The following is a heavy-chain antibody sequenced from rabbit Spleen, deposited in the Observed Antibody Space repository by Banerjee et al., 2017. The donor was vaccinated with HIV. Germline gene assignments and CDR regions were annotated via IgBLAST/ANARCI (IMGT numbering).Heavy chain of an antibody. CDR1: GFDFTNRYL. CDR2: IYTGYGST. D-gene: IGHD1-1*01. J-gene: IGHJ4*01. V-gene: IGHV1S40*01. CDR3: ARDLADVIGWNFAW. Sequence: QSLEESGGDLVKPGASLTLTCTASGFDFTNRYLMCWVRQAPGKGLEWIGCIYTGYGSTYYASWAKGRFTFSKTSSTTVTLQMTSLTAADTATYFCARDLADVIGWNFAWWDPGTLVTVS.